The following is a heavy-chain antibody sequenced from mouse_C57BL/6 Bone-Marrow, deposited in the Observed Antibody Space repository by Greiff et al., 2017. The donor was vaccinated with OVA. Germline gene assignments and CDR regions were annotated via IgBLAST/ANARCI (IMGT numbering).Heavy chain of an antibody. V-gene: IGHV14-3*01. J-gene: IGHJ4*01. CDR1: GFNIKNTY. CDR3: ARGNFGSSFYAMDY. D-gene: IGHD1-1*01. CDR2: IDPANDNT. Sequence: EVQLQESVAELVRPGASVKLSCTASGFNIKNTYMHWVKQRPEPGLEWIGRIDPANDNTKYATKFQGKANMTADTSSNTAYLQLSSLSSEDTAVYCCARGNFGSSFYAMDYWGQGTSVTVSS.